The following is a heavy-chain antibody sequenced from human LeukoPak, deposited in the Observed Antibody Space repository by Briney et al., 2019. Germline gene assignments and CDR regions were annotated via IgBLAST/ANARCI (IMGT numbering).Heavy chain of an antibody. Sequence: LPETLSLTCAVYGGSFSGYYWSWIRLPPGTGLEWIGYIYYSASANYNSSLKSRVTISVDTSKNQLSLKLSSVTAADTALYYCARRSKNSDIFDYWGQGILVTVSS. CDR2: IYYSASA. J-gene: IGHJ4*02. CDR1: GGSFSGYY. D-gene: IGHD1-7*01. CDR3: ARRSKNSDIFDY. V-gene: IGHV4-59*08.